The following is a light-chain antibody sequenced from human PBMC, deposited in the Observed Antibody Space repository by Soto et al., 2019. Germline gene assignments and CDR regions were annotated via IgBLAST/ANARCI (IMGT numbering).Light chain of an antibody. J-gene: IGKJ4*01. CDR1: QSISSW. CDR2: NAS. Sequence: DIQMTQSPSTLSASVGDRVTITCRASQSISSWLAWYQQKPGKAPNLLIYNASSLESGVPSRFSGSGSGTEFTLTISSLQPDDFETYYCQQYNSYPLTFGGGTKVEIK. CDR3: QQYNSYPLT. V-gene: IGKV1-5*03.